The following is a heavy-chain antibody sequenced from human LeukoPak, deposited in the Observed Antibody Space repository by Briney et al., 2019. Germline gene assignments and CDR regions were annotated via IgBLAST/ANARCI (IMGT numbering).Heavy chain of an antibody. V-gene: IGHV4-59*01. CDR3: ASSGWSGSFPYYFDY. Sequence: PSETLSLTCTVSGGSISSYYWSWIRQPPGKGLVWIGYIYYSGSTNYNPSLKSRVTISVDTSKNQFSLKLSSVTAADTAVYYCASSGWSGSFPYYFDYWGQGTLVTVSS. CDR1: GGSISSYY. J-gene: IGHJ4*02. CDR2: IYYSGST. D-gene: IGHD6-19*01.